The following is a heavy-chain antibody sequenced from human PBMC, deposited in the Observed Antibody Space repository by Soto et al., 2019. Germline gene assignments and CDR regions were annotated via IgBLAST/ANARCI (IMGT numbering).Heavy chain of an antibody. Sequence: ASVKVSCKASGYTFTSYDINWVRQATGQGLEWMGWMNPNSGNTGYAQKFQGRVTMTRNTSISTAYMELSSLRSEDTAVYYCARTLIAAAGHNWFDPWGQGTLVTVSS. CDR1: GYTFTSYD. CDR3: ARTLIAAAGHNWFDP. D-gene: IGHD6-13*01. J-gene: IGHJ5*02. CDR2: MNPNSGNT. V-gene: IGHV1-8*01.